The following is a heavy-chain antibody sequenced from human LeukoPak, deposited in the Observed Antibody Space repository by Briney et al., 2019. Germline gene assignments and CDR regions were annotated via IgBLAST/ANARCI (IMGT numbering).Heavy chain of an antibody. CDR3: AREAVSDAFDI. CDR2: IIPFFLTA. CDR1: GGTFSSYA. V-gene: IGHV1-69*06. J-gene: IGHJ3*02. Sequence: SVKVSCKASGGTFSSYAISWVRQAPGQGLEWMGGIIPFFLTANYAQKFQDRVTITADRSTTTAYMELSSLRSEDTAVYYCAREAVSDAFDIWGQGTMVTVSS. D-gene: IGHD3-16*02.